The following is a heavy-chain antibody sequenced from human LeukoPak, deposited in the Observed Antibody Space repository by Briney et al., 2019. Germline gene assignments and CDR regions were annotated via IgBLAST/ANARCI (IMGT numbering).Heavy chain of an antibody. V-gene: IGHV4-59*01. CDR2: IYYSGST. J-gene: IGHJ4*02. CDR1: DGSISGYY. D-gene: IGHD5-24*01. CDR3: ARIKMATIALDY. Sequence: SETLSLTCTVSDGSISGYYWSWIRQPPGKGPEWIGYIYYSGSTKYNPSLKSRVTISVDTSKNQFSLKLSPVTAADTAVYYCARIKMATIALDYWGQGTLVTVSS.